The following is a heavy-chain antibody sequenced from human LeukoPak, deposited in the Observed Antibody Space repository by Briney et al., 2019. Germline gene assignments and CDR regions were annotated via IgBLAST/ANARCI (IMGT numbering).Heavy chain of an antibody. CDR3: AKDGVSGIAACFDY. D-gene: IGHD6-13*01. CDR1: GFTFSSYA. V-gene: IGHV3-23*01. J-gene: IGHJ4*02. Sequence: GGSLRLSCAASGFTFSSYAMSWVRQAPGKGLEWVSGISGSGGSTYYADSVKGRFTLSRDNSNNTLYLQMNSLRAEDTAVYYCAKDGVSGIAACFDYWGQGPLVAVSS. CDR2: ISGSGGST.